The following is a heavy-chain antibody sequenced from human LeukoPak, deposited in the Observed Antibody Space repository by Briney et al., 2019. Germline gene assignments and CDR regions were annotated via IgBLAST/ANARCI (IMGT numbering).Heavy chain of an antibody. J-gene: IGHJ4*02. CDR2: INHSGST. CDR3: ASPYYYDSSGYPN. Sequence: SETLSLTCTVSGGSISSYYWSWIRQPPGKGLEWIGEINHSGSTNYNPSLKSRVTISVDTSKNQFSLKLSSVTAADTAVYYCASPYYYDSSGYPNWGQGTLVTVSS. V-gene: IGHV4-34*01. CDR1: GGSISSYY. D-gene: IGHD3-22*01.